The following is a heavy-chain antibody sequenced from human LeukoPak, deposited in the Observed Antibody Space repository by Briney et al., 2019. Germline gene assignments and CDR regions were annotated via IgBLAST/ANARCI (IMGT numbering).Heavy chain of an antibody. Sequence: SETLSLTCAVSGCSISSGYYWGWIRQPPGKGLEWIGSIYHSGSTYYNPSLKSRVTISVDTSKNQFSLKLSSVTAADTAVYYCARGVVVISSGDYWGQGTLVTVSS. V-gene: IGHV4-38-2*01. CDR2: IYHSGST. CDR1: GCSISSGYY. D-gene: IGHD3-22*01. CDR3: ARGVVVISSGDY. J-gene: IGHJ4*02.